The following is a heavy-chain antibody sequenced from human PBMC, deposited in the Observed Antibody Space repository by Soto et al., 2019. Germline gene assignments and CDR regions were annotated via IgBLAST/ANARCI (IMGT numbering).Heavy chain of an antibody. CDR1: GFTFSDYY. J-gene: IGHJ6*02. CDR2: ISSSSSYT. D-gene: IGHD3-3*01. CDR3: ARYQAYYDFWSAVKPYYYGMDV. Sequence: GGSLRLSCAASGFTFSDYYMSWIRQAPGKGLEWASYISSSSSYTNYADSVEGRFTISRDNAKNSLYLQMNNLRAEDTAVYYCARYQAYYDFWSAVKPYYYGMDVWGQGTTVTVSS. V-gene: IGHV3-11*06.